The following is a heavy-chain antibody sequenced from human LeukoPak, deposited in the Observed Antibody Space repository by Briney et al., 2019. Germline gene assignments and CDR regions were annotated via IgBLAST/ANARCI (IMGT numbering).Heavy chain of an antibody. CDR3: ARGALWFGELLPFDY. J-gene: IGHJ4*02. V-gene: IGHV3-13*01. CDR1: GFTFSSYD. Sequence: GGSLRLSCAASGFTFSSYDMHWVRQTTGKGLEWVSAIGTAGDTYYPGSVKGRFTISRENAKNSLYLQMNSLRAGDTAVYYCARGALWFGELLPFDYWGQGTRVTVSS. CDR2: IGTAGDT. D-gene: IGHD3-10*01.